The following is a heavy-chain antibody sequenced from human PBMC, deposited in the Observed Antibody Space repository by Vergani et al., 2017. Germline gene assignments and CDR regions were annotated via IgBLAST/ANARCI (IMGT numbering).Heavy chain of an antibody. CDR1: GFSLSNARMG. CDR2: IFSNDEK. V-gene: IGHV2-26*01. J-gene: IGHJ6*03. D-gene: IGHD2-2*01. Sequence: QVTLKESGPVLVKPTETLTLTCTVSGFSLSNARMGVSWIRQPPGKALEWLAHIFSNDEKSYSTSLKSRLTITKDTSKNQVVLTMTNMDPVDTATYYCAHSGQYCSSTSCYYYYYYMDVWGKGTTVTVSS. CDR3: AHSGQYCSSTSCYYYYYYMDV.